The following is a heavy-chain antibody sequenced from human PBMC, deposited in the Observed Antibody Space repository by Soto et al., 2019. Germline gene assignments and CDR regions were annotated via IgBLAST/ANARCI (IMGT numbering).Heavy chain of an antibody. CDR1: GFTFSRYA. CDR2: ISSSGSTI. Sequence: QLGGSLRLSCAASGFTFSRYAMSWVRQAPGKGLEWVSYISSSGSTINYADSVKGRFTISRDNAKNSLYLQMNSLRAEDTAVYYCARVRYYFDYWGQGSLVTVSS. D-gene: IGHD3-10*01. J-gene: IGHJ4*02. V-gene: IGHV3-48*04. CDR3: ARVRYYFDY.